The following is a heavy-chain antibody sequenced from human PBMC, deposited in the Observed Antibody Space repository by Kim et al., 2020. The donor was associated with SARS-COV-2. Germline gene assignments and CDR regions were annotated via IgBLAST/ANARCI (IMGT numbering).Heavy chain of an antibody. Sequence: GGSLRLSCAASGFTFSSYAMHWVRQAPGKGLEWVAVISYDGSNKYYADSVKGRFTISRDNSKNTLYLQMNSLRAEDTAVYYCARDGFVVVPAAIISCAFDIWGQGTMVTVSS. D-gene: IGHD2-2*01. V-gene: IGHV3-30-3*01. CDR3: ARDGFVVVPAAIISCAFDI. CDR1: GFTFSSYA. J-gene: IGHJ3*02. CDR2: ISYDGSNK.